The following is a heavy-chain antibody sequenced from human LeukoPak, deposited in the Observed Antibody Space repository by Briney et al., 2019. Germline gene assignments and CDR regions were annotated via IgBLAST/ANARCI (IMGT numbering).Heavy chain of an antibody. CDR2: IIPILGIA. CDR3: ARTLGDHFGY. D-gene: IGHD3-16*01. J-gene: IGHJ4*02. Sequence: VASVKVSCKSSGGTFSSYAISLVRQAPGQGLEWMGRIIPILGIANYAQKFQGRVTITADKSTSTAYMELSSLRSEDTAVYYCARTLGDHFGYWGQGTLVTVS. CDR1: GGTFSSYA. V-gene: IGHV1-69*04.